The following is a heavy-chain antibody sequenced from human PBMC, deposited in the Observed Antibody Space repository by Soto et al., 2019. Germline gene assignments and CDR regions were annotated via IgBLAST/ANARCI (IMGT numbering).Heavy chain of an antibody. CDR3: ARDRIPYSSGWPGY. J-gene: IGHJ4*02. CDR1: GYTFTSYG. Sequence: ASVKVSCKASGYTFTSYGISWVRQAPGQGLEWMGWISAYNGNTNYAQKLKGRVTMTTDTSTSTAYMELRSLRSDDTAVYYCARDRIPYSSGWPGYWGQGTLVTVSS. D-gene: IGHD6-19*01. CDR2: ISAYNGNT. V-gene: IGHV1-18*04.